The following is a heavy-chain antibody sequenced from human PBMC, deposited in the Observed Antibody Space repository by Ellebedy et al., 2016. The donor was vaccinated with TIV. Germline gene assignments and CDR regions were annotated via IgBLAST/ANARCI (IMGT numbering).Heavy chain of an antibody. Sequence: GESLKISCAASGFTFSRYAMAWVRQAPGKGLEWVSGIVGGGGGIFYADSVKGRFTISRDNSKNTVDLQMNSLRAEDTAVYYCARKVVGTTSFDHWGQGTLVTVSS. CDR3: ARKVVGTTSFDH. D-gene: IGHD1-26*01. V-gene: IGHV3-23*01. J-gene: IGHJ4*02. CDR1: GFTFSRYA. CDR2: IVGGGGGI.